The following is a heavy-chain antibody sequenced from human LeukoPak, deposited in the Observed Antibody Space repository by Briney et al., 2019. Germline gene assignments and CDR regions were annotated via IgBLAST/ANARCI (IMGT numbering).Heavy chain of an antibody. Sequence: GGSLRLSCAASGFTFSSYAMHWVRQAPGKGLEWVAVISYDGSNKYYADSVKGRFTISRDNSKNTLYLQMNSLRAEDTAVYYCARDGSGIYGDYAEGQDDAFDIWGQGTMVTVSS. V-gene: IGHV3-30-3*01. CDR3: ARDGSGIYGDYAEGQDDAFDI. CDR2: ISYDGSNK. D-gene: IGHD4-17*01. CDR1: GFTFSSYA. J-gene: IGHJ3*02.